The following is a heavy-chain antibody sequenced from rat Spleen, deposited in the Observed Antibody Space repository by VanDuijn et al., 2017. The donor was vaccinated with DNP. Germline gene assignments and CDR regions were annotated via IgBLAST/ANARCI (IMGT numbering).Heavy chain of an antibody. D-gene: IGHD1-2*01. CDR1: GFSLTIYN. CDR3: ARSPETSYIYFPWAY. V-gene: IGHV2-41*01. Sequence: QVQLKESGPGLVQPSQTLSLTCTVAGFSLTIYNVHWVRQPPGKGLEWMGVIWNTGGTRYNSALSSRLTITKDTSKRQVFLKMNSLQTEDTATYYCARSPETSYIYFPWAYWGQGTLVTVSS. J-gene: IGHJ3*01. CDR2: IWNTGGT.